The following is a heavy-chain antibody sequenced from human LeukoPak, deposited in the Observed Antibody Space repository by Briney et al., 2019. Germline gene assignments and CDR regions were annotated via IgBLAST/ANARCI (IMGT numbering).Heavy chain of an antibody. CDR3: AKGRYYFDY. V-gene: IGHV3-23*01. CDR2: ITGTGGRT. CDR1: GFTFSSYA. J-gene: IGHJ4*02. Sequence: PGGSLRLSCGASGFTFSSYAMTWVRQAPGKGLEWVSAITGTGGRTYYADSVKGRFTISRDNSKNTLYLQMNSLRAEDTAVYYCAKGRYYFDYWGQGALVTGSS. D-gene: IGHD5-24*01.